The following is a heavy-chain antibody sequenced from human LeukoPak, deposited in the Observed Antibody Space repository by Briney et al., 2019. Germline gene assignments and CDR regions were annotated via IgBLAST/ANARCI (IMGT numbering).Heavy chain of an antibody. Sequence: PSGGSLRLSCAASGFTFSSYGMHWVRQAPGKGLEWVSYISRGGSTTYYADAVKGRFTISRDNAKNSLYLQMNSLRAEDTAVYYCVRGVSISSSWYNDIWGQGTMVTVSS. CDR3: VRGVSISSSWYNDI. CDR1: GFTFSSYG. V-gene: IGHV3-48*04. D-gene: IGHD6-13*01. J-gene: IGHJ3*02. CDR2: ISRGGSTT.